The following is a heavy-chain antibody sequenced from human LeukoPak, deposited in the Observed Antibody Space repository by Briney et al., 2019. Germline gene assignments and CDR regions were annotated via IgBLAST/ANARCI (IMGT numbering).Heavy chain of an antibody. J-gene: IGHJ4*02. CDR2: ISSSGSTI. CDR3: ASDPLSSSSFDY. Sequence: PGGSLRLSCAASGFTFSSYAMHWVRQAPGKGLEWVSYISSSGSTIYYADSVKGRFTISRDNAKSSLYLQMNSLRAEDTAVYYCASDPLSSSSFDYWGQGTLVTVSS. V-gene: IGHV3-48*01. D-gene: IGHD6-13*01. CDR1: GFTFSSYA.